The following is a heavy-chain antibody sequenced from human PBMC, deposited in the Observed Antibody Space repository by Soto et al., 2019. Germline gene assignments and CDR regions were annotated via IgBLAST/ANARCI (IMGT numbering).Heavy chain of an antibody. CDR2: IYWDDDK. D-gene: IGHD2-15*01. J-gene: IGHJ4*02. Sequence: SGPTLVNPTQTLTLTCTFSGFSLSTHGVGVGWVRQPPGKALECLALIYWDDDKRYSPSLRSRLSVTKDTSKNQVVLTMTNMDPVDTGTYYCAHRLFDSSCYWDVGFFDYWGPGALVTVFS. V-gene: IGHV2-5*02. CDR1: GFSLSTHGVG. CDR3: AHRLFDSSCYWDVGFFDY.